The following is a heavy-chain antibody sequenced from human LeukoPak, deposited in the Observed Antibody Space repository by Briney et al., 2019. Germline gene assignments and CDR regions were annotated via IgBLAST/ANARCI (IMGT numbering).Heavy chain of an antibody. Sequence: SETLSLTCTVSGYSISSGYYWGWIRQPPGKGLEWIGSIYHSGSTYYNPSLKSRVTISVDTSKNQFSLKLSSVTAADTAVYYCARWGRYYYDSSGYPAFDYWGQGTLVTVSS. V-gene: IGHV4-38-2*02. CDR2: IYHSGST. D-gene: IGHD3-22*01. J-gene: IGHJ4*02. CDR1: GYSISSGYY. CDR3: ARWGRYYYDSSGYPAFDY.